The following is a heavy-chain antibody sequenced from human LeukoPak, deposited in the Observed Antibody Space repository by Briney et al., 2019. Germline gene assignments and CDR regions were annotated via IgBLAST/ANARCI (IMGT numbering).Heavy chain of an antibody. CDR2: IYYSGST. V-gene: IGHV4-39*01. CDR3: AREYGSNYYYYMDV. D-gene: IGHD3-10*01. CDR1: GGSISSSSYY. Sequence: SETLSLTCTVSGGSISSSSYYWGWIRQPPGKGLEWIGSIYYSGSTYYNPSLKSRVTISVDTSKNQFSLKLSSVTAADTAVYYCAREYGSNYYYYMDVWGKGTTVTISS. J-gene: IGHJ6*03.